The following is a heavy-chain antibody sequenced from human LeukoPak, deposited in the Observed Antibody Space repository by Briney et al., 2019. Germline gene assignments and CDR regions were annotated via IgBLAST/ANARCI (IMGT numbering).Heavy chain of an antibody. CDR3: ASGHYYDSSGSSNWFDP. CDR1: GGSFSGYY. Sequence: SETLSLTCAVYGGSFSGYYWSWIRQPPGKGLEWIGEINHSGSTNYNPSLKSRVTISVDTSKNQFSLKLSSVTAADTAVYYCASGHYYDSSGSSNWFDPWGQGTLVTVSS. J-gene: IGHJ5*02. V-gene: IGHV4-34*01. D-gene: IGHD3-22*01. CDR2: INHSGST.